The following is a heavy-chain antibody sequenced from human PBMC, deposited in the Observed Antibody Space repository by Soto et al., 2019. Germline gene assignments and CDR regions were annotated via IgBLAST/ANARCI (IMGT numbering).Heavy chain of an antibody. CDR1: GYTFTDYA. J-gene: IGHJ4*02. D-gene: IGHD2-21*01. CDR2: IAPGNGNT. V-gene: IGHV1-3*01. CDR3: AKASRMWTPDY. Sequence: QVQLVQSGAEVKKPGASVKVFCKASGYTFTDYAIHWVRQAPGQRLELMGWIAPGNGNTKYSQNFQGRVTITRDTSATTAYMELSSLRSVDTAVYYCAKASRMWTPDYWGQGTLVTVSS.